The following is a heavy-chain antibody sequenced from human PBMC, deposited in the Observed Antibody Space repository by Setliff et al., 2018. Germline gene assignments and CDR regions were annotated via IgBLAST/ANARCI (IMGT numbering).Heavy chain of an antibody. CDR2: LYHSGTT. V-gene: IGHV4-38-2*01. CDR3: ARHLSHCTMTTCYNNWFDP. Sequence: SETLSLTCAVSGFSITSGYYWGWIRQAPGKGLEWIGSLYHSGTTYYNPSLKRRVTISLDTSKNHFSLDLNSVNAADTAVYFCARHLSHCTMTTCYNNWFDPWGQGTLVTVSS. J-gene: IGHJ5*02. CDR1: GFSITSGYY. D-gene: IGHD2-2*02.